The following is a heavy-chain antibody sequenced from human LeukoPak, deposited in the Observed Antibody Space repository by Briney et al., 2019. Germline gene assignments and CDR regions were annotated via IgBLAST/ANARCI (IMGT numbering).Heavy chain of an antibody. J-gene: IGHJ4*02. V-gene: IGHV3-30-3*01. CDR1: GFIFSGHV. Sequence: PGGSLRLSCAASGFIFSGHVMHWVRQAPGKGLEWVSLISYDGSNKDYADSVKGRFTISRDNSKNTLYLQMNGLRAEDTAVYYCARVYNDFWSGSQFVSWGQGTLVIVSS. CDR2: ISYDGSNK. D-gene: IGHD3-3*01. CDR3: ARVYNDFWSGSQFVS.